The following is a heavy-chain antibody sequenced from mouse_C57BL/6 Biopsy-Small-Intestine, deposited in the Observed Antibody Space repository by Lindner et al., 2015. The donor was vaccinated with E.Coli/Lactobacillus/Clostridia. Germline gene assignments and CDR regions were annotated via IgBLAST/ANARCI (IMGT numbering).Heavy chain of an antibody. D-gene: IGHD2-5*01. CDR3: ARSHYSNYYWYFDV. Sequence: VQLQESGAELARPGASVKMSCKASGYTFTSYTMHWVKQRPGQGLEWIGYINPSSGYTKYNQKFKGKATLTADKSSSTAYMQLSSLTSEDSAVYYCARSHYSNYYWYFDVWGTGTTVTVSS. V-gene: IGHV1-4*01. CDR2: INPSSGYT. J-gene: IGHJ1*03. CDR1: GYTFTSYT.